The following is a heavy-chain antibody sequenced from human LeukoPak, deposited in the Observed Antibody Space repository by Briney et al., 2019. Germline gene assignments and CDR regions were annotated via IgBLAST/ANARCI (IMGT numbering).Heavy chain of an antibody. CDR2: IYSGGST. CDR1: GFTVSSNY. CDR3: ARELYSSGWYVDY. V-gene: IGHV3-66*01. Sequence: PGGSLRLSCAASGFTVSSNYMSWVRPAPGKGLEWVAVIYSGGSTYYADSVKGRFTISRDNSKNTLYLQMNSLRAEDTAAYYCARELYSSGWYVDYWGQGTLVTVSS. D-gene: IGHD6-19*01. J-gene: IGHJ4*02.